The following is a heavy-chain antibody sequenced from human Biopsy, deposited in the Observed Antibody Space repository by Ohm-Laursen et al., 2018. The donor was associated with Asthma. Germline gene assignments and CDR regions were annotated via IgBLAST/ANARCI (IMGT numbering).Heavy chain of an antibody. V-gene: IGHV3-30-3*01. CDR2: ISYDGSSI. CDR3: AREGVAGAHIED. CDR1: RFTYA. D-gene: IGHD6-19*01. Sequence: SLRLSCTASRFTYAMHWVRQAPGKGLEWVAVISYDGSSIYYADSVKGRFTISRDNSKNTLSLQMNSLTAEDTAVYYCAREGVAGAHIEDWGQGTLVTVSS. J-gene: IGHJ4*02.